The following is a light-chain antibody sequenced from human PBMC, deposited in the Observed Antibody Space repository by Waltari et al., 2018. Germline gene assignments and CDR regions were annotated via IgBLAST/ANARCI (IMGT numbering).Light chain of an antibody. J-gene: IGKJ1*01. Sequence: DVVMTQSPLSLPVTLGQPASISCRSSQSLVYSDGNTYLNWFQQRPGQSPRSLIYKVSNRDPGVPDRFSGSGSGTDFTLKISRVEAEDVGVYYCMQGTHWPPAFGQGTKVEIK. CDR3: MQGTHWPPA. V-gene: IGKV2-30*01. CDR2: KVS. CDR1: QSLVYSDGNTY.